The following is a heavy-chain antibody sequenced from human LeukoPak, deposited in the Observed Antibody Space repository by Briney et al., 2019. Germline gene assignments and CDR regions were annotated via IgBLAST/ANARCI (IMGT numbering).Heavy chain of an antibody. CDR3: ARELSDGSGSWDAFDI. CDR1: GYTFTSYG. CDR2: ISAYNGNT. J-gene: IGHJ3*02. Sequence: ASVKVSCKASGYTFTSYGISWVRQAPGQGLEWMGWISAYNGNTNYAQKLQGRVTMTRDTSISTAYMELSRLRSDDTAVYYCARELSDGSGSWDAFDIWGQGTMVTVSS. V-gene: IGHV1-18*01. D-gene: IGHD3-10*01.